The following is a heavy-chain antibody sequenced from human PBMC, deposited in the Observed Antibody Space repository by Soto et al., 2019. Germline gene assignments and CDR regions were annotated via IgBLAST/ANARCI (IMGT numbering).Heavy chain of an antibody. V-gene: IGHV4-30-4*01. CDR2: IYYSGST. CDR3: ARGVVGSEGLGQLWFDP. Sequence: QVQLQESGPGLVKPSQTLSLTCTVSGGSISSGDYYWSWIRQPPGKGLEWIGYIYYSGSTYYNPSLKRRFTLPVQTSKNQFSVKLSSLPAADTAVCYCARGVVGSEGLGQLWFDPWGQGTLVNVSS. J-gene: IGHJ5*02. CDR1: GGSISSGDYY. D-gene: IGHD2-15*01.